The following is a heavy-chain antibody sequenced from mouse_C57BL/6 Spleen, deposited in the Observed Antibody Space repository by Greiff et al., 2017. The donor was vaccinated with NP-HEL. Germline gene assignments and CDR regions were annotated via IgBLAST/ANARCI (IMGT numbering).Heavy chain of an antibody. CDR2: INPSNGGT. CDR1: GYTFTSYW. CDR3: ARWITTVVYYAMDY. Sequence: QVQLQQPGAELVMPGASVKLSCKASGYTFTSYWMHWVKQRPGQGLEWIGNINPSNGGTNYNEKFKSKATLTVDKSSSTAYMQLSSLTSEDSAVYYCARWITTVVYYAMDYWGQGTSVTVSS. J-gene: IGHJ4*01. V-gene: IGHV1-53*01. D-gene: IGHD1-1*01.